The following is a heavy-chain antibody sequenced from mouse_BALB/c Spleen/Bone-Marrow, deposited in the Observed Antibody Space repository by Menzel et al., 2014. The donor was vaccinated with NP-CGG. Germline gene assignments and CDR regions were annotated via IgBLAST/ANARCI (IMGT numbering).Heavy chain of an antibody. D-gene: IGHD2-4*01. CDR3: ARNSRIYYDYEGYAMDY. Sequence: VQLQESGPGLVQPSQRLSITCTVSGFSLTTYGVHWVRQSPGKGLEWLGVIWSGGNTDYNAAFISRLSISKDNSKSQVFFKMNSLQANDTAIYYCARNSRIYYDYEGYAMDYWGQGTSVTVSS. CDR1: GFSLTTYG. J-gene: IGHJ4*01. CDR2: IWSGGNT. V-gene: IGHV2-2*02.